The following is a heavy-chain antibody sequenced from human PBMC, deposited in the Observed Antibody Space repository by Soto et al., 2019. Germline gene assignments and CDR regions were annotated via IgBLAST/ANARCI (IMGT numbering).Heavy chain of an antibody. Sequence: PSETLSLTCTVSGGSISSYYWSWIRQPHGQGLEWIGYTYYSGSTTYNPSLKSRVTMSVDTSRNQFSLKLNSVTATDTAVYYCARTYFSCGSCYPGGNWFDPWGQGTLVTVSS. CDR2: TYYSGST. J-gene: IGHJ5*02. CDR3: ARTYFSCGSCYPGGNWFDP. D-gene: IGHD2-15*01. CDR1: GGSISSYY. V-gene: IGHV4-59*01.